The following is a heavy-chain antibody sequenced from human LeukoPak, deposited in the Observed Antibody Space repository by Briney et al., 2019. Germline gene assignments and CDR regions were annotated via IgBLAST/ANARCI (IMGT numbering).Heavy chain of an antibody. Sequence: SVKVSCKATGGTFSTFPVSWVRQAPGQGLEWVGGIIPIFGVTTYAQAFQDRVTITADESTGTAYMELSSLTSDDTAVYYCARVPPFGSGWDNYYFYMDVWGKGTTVTVSS. CDR3: ARVPPFGSGWDNYYFYMDV. CDR1: GGTFSTFP. CDR2: IIPIFGVT. V-gene: IGHV1-69*13. D-gene: IGHD6-19*01. J-gene: IGHJ6*03.